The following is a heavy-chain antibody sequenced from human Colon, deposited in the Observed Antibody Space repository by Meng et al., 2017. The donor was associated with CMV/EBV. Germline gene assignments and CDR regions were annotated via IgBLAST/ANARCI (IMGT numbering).Heavy chain of an antibody. V-gene: IGHV3-66*02. CDR1: GFTVSSNY. CDR3: ARDARGYCSGGRCLY. D-gene: IGHD2-15*01. J-gene: IGHJ4*02. Sequence: GESLKISCAASGFTVSSNYMSWVRQAPGKGLEWVSVIYSGGSTYYADSVKGRFTISRDNSKNTLYLQMNSLSAEDTAVYYCARDARGYCSGGRCLYWGQGTLVTVSS. CDR2: IYSGGST.